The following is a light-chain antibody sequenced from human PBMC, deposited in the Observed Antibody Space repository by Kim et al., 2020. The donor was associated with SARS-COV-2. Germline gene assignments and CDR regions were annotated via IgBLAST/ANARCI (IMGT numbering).Light chain of an antibody. CDR1: QSVSNS. CDR2: ATS. J-gene: IGKJ1*01. CDR3: QQYNNSPRT. V-gene: IGKV3-15*01. Sequence: EIVMTQSPATLSVSPGERATLSCRASQSVSNSLAWYQHKPGQAPRLLIYATSTRATGIPARFSGSGSGTDFTLTISSLQSEDFAVYYYQQYNNSPRTFGQGTKVDIK.